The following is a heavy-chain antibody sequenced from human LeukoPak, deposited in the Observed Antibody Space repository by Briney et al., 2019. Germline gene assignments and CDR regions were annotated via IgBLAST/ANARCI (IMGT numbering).Heavy chain of an antibody. CDR3: AKDIRYLGFVFDY. D-gene: IGHD3-3*02. CDR1: GFTFSSYA. J-gene: IGHJ4*02. Sequence: GGSLRLSCAASGFTFSSYAMSWVRQAPGKGLEWVSAISGGGGSTYYADSVKGRFTISRDNSKNTLYLQMNSLRAEDTAVYYCAKDIRYLGFVFDYWGQGTLVTVSS. CDR2: ISGGGGST. V-gene: IGHV3-23*01.